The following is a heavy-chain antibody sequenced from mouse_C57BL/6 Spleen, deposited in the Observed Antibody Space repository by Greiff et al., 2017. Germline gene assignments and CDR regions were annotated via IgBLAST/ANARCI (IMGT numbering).Heavy chain of an antibody. CDR3: ARGPVVAKNYCDY. Sequence: VQLQQSGAELVRPGSSVKMSCKTSGYTFTSYGIHWVKQRPGQGLEWIGYIYIGNGYTEYNEKFKGKATLTSDTSSSTAYMQLSSLTSDDSAIYFCARGPVVAKNYCDYWGQGTTLTVSS. CDR1: GYTFTSYG. D-gene: IGHD1-1*01. J-gene: IGHJ2*01. CDR2: IYIGNGYT. V-gene: IGHV1-58*01.